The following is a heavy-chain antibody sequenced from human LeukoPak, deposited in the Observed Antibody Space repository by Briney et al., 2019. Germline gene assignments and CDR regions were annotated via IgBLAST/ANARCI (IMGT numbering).Heavy chain of an antibody. V-gene: IGHV3-23*01. CDR3: AKRSDYGGNGNYFDY. J-gene: IGHJ4*02. Sequence: PGGSLRPSCAASGFTFSSYGMSWVRQAPGKGLECVSAISGRDSNTYYADSVKGRFIISRDNSKNTLYLQMNSLRAEDTAVYYCAKRSDYGGNGNYFDYWGQGTLVTVSS. CDR1: GFTFSSYG. CDR2: ISGRDSNT. D-gene: IGHD4-23*01.